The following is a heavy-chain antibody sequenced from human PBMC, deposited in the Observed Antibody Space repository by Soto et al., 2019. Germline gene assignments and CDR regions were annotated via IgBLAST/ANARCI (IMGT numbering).Heavy chain of an antibody. CDR2: INHSGST. CDR3: ARGVTMIVVVITKVDAFDI. Sequence: PSETLSLTCAVYGGSFSGYYWSWIRQPPGKGLEWTGEINHSGSTNYNPSLKSRVTISVDTSKNQFSLKLSSVTAADTAVYYCARGVTMIVVVITKVDAFDIWGQGTMVTVSS. D-gene: IGHD3-22*01. J-gene: IGHJ3*02. V-gene: IGHV4-34*01. CDR1: GGSFSGYY.